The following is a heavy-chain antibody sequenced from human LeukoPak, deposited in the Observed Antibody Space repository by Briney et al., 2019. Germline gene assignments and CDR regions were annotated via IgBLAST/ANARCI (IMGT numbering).Heavy chain of an antibody. Sequence: SETLSLTCTVSGGSISSYYWSWIRQPPGKGLEWIGYIYYSGSTNYNPSLTSRVTISVDTSKNQFSLKLSSVTAADTAVYYCARDQKQYCTNGVCPYGMDVWGQGTTVTVSS. CDR1: GGSISSYY. V-gene: IGHV4-59*01. CDR3: ARDQKQYCTNGVCPYGMDV. CDR2: IYYSGST. J-gene: IGHJ6*02. D-gene: IGHD2-8*01.